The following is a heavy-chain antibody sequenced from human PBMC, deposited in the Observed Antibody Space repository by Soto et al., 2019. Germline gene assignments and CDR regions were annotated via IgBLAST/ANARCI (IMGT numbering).Heavy chain of an antibody. Sequence: SETLSLTCTVSGGSISSSSYYWGWIRQPPGKGLEWIGSIYYSVSTYYNPSLKSRVTISVDTSKNQFSLKLSSVTAADTAVYYCASWIAAAGDYYYYGMDVWGQGTTVT. CDR3: ASWIAAAGDYYYYGMDV. D-gene: IGHD6-13*01. V-gene: IGHV4-39*01. CDR1: GGSISSSSYY. J-gene: IGHJ6*02. CDR2: IYYSVST.